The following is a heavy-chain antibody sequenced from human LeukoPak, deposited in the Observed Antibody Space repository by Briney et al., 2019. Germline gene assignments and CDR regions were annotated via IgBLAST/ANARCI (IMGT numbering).Heavy chain of an antibody. V-gene: IGHV3-30-3*01. CDR2: ISYDGSNK. D-gene: IGHD2-2*01. CDR3: ARASSTSRLYYYGMDV. CDR1: GFTFSSYA. Sequence: GGSLRLSCAASGFTFSSYAMHWVRQAPGKGLEWVAVISYDGSNKYYADSVKGRFTISRDNSKNTLYLQMNSLRAEDTAVYYCARASSTSRLYYYGMDVWGQGTTVTVSS. J-gene: IGHJ6*02.